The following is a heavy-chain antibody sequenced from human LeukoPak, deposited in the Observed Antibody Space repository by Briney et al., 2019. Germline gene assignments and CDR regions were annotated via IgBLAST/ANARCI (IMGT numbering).Heavy chain of an antibody. CDR2: ISGSGGST. V-gene: IGHV3-23*01. CDR1: GFTFSSYA. CDR3: AKGGYSGYEEAIYYYYYMDV. Sequence: GGSLRLSCAASGFTFSSYAMSWVRQAPGKGLEWVSAISGSGGSTYYADSVKGRFTISRDNSKNTLYLQMNSLRAEDTAVYYCAKGGYSGYEEAIYYYYYMDVWGKGTTVTVSS. D-gene: IGHD5-12*01. J-gene: IGHJ6*03.